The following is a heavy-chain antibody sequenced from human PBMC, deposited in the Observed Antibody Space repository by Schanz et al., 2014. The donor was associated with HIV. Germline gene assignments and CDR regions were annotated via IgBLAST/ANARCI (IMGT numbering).Heavy chain of an antibody. CDR1: GFTFRSYG. CDR3: ANSGYCISGICYTRGDGMDV. CDR2: MSYDGRNE. J-gene: IGHJ6*02. Sequence: QVQLVESGGGVVQPGRSLRLSCAASGFTFRSYGMHWVRQAPGKGLECVASMSYDGRNEHYVDSVKGRFTISRDNSKNTLFLQMNSLRAEDTAVYYCANSGYCISGICYTRGDGMDVWGQGTTVTVSS. V-gene: IGHV3-33*08. D-gene: IGHD2-8*01.